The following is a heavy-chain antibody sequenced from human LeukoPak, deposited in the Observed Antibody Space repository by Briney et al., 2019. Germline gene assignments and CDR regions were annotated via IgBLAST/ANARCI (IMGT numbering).Heavy chain of an antibody. CDR3: AKGVNDFGSGYQYYFDY. V-gene: IGHV3-23*01. J-gene: IGHJ4*02. CDR1: GFTFSSYA. CDR2: ISGSGGTT. Sequence: PGGSLRLSCAASGFTFSSYAMNWVRQAPGKGLEWVSAISGSGGTTYYADSVKGRSTISRDNSKNTLFLHMNSLRAEDTAVYYCAKGVNDFGSGYQYYFDYWGQGTLVTVSS. D-gene: IGHD3-3*01.